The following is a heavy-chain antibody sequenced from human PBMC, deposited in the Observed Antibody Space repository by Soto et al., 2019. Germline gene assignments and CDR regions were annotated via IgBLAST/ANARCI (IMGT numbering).Heavy chain of an antibody. J-gene: IGHJ6*02. V-gene: IGHV4-34*01. CDR1: GWSFSCYY. CDR2: INHSGST. CDR3: AVSYRFLYYYYGMDV. D-gene: IGHD1-26*01. Sequence: PSETPSLTSPLYGWSFSCYYWSWVRPPPGKGLEWIGEINHSGSTNYNPSLKSRVTISADTSKNQFSLKLSSVTAADTAVYYCAVSYRFLYYYYGMDVWGQGTTVTVSS.